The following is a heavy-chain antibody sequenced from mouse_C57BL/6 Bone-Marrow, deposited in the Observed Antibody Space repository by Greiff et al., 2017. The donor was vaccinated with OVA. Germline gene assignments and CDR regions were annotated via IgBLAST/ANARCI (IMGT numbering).Heavy chain of an antibody. CDR2: ISSGSSTI. V-gene: IGHV5-17*01. Sequence: EVKLVESGGGLVKPGGSLKLSCAASGFTFSDYGMHWVRQAPEKGLEWVAYISSGSSTIYYADTVKGRFTISRDNAKNTLFLQMTSLRSEDTAMYYCARNSGSHYWGQGTTLTVSS. CDR1: GFTFSDYG. CDR3: ARNSGSHY. D-gene: IGHD1-1*01. J-gene: IGHJ2*01.